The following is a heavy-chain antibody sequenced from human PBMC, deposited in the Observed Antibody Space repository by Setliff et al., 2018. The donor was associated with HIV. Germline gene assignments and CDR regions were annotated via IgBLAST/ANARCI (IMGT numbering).Heavy chain of an antibody. Sequence: ASVKVSCKTSGYSFSDYYLHWVRQAPGQGLEWMGWINPNSGGTKYAQKFQGRVTMTRDTSIGTVYMDLTRLRSDDTAVYYCARSEGRCGGVSCYVYHYYYMDVWGKGTTVTVSS. CDR2: INPNSGGT. V-gene: IGHV1-2*02. CDR1: GYSFSDYY. J-gene: IGHJ6*03. D-gene: IGHD2-2*01. CDR3: ARSEGRCGGVSCYVYHYYYMDV.